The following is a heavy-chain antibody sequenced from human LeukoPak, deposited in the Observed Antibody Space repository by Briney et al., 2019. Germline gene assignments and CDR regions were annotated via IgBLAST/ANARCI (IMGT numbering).Heavy chain of an antibody. Sequence: SETLSLTCTVSGGSISSYYWSWIRQPPGKGLEWIGYIYYSGSTNYNPSLKSRVTISVDTSKNQFSLKLSSVTAAGTAVYYCARSSGWYSGYDYWGQGTLVTVSS. D-gene: IGHD6-19*01. CDR1: GGSISSYY. J-gene: IGHJ4*02. V-gene: IGHV4-59*01. CDR2: IYYSGST. CDR3: ARSSGWYSGYDY.